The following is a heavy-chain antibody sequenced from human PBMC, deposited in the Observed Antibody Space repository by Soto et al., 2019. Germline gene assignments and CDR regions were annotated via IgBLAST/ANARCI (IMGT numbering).Heavy chain of an antibody. CDR1: GFTFSNAW. D-gene: IGHD6-6*01. Sequence: GALRLSCAASGFTFSNAWMSWVRQAPGKGLEWVGRIKSKTDGGTTDYAAPVKGRFTISRDDSKNTLYLQMNSLKTEDTAVYYCTTEYSSSSVYYYYGMDVWGQGTTVTVSS. CDR3: TTEYSSSSVYYYYGMDV. CDR2: IKSKTDGGTT. V-gene: IGHV3-15*01. J-gene: IGHJ6*02.